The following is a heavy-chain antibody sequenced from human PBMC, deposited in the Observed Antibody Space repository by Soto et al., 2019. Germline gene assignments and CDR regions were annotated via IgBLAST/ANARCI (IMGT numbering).Heavy chain of an antibody. D-gene: IGHD2-15*01. V-gene: IGHV1-46*01. J-gene: IGHJ4*02. CDR3: ARGRDIVVVVAAQPLDY. CDR1: GYTFTSYY. CDR2: INPSGGST. Sequence: GASVKVSCKASGYTFTSYYMHWVRQAPGQGLEWMGIINPSGGSTSYAQKFQGRVTMTRDTSTSTVYMELSSLRSEDTAVYYCARGRDIVVVVAAQPLDYWGQGTLVTVSS.